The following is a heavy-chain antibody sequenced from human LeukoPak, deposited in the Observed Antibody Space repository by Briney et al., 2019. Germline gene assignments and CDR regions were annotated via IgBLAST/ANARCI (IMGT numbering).Heavy chain of an antibody. J-gene: IGHJ4*02. CDR2: IIPIFGTA. Sequence: SVKVSCKASGGTFSSYAISWVRQAPGQGLEWMGGIIPIFGTANYAQKFQGRVTITTDESTSTAYVELSSLRSEDTAVYYCARGKIVVVPAAIGRGGYFDYWGQGTLVTVSS. D-gene: IGHD2-2*02. CDR3: ARGKIVVVPAAIGRGGYFDY. V-gene: IGHV1-69*05. CDR1: GGTFSSYA.